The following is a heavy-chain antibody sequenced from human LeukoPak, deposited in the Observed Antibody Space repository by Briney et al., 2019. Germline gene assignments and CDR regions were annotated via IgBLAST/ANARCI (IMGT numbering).Heavy chain of an antibody. V-gene: IGHV3-21*01. CDR2: ITSSSSYI. D-gene: IGHD3-22*01. CDR3: ARHVVAVGFDY. J-gene: IGHJ4*02. Sequence: GGPLRLSCAASGFTFSSYSMNWVRQAPGEGLQWVSSITSSSSYIYYADSVKGRFTISRDNAKNSLYLQMNSLRAEDTAVYYCARHVVAVGFDYWGQGTLVTVSS. CDR1: GFTFSSYS.